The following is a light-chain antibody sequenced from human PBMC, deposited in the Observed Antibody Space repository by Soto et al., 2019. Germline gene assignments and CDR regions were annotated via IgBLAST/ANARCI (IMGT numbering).Light chain of an antibody. CDR2: DAS. CDR3: QHSRT. Sequence: IVLTQPPGTLSLSPGERATLSCRVSQSVSYSLAWYQQKPGQAPRLLIYDASKRATGLPARFSGSGSGTDFTLTISSLEPEDFAFYYCQHSRTYGGGTKVDIK. V-gene: IGKV3-11*01. CDR1: QSVSYS. J-gene: IGKJ4*01.